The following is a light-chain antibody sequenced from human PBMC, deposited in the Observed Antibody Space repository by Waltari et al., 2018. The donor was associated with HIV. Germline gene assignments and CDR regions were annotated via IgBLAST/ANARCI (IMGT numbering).Light chain of an antibody. Sequence: QSALTQPASVSGYPGPSITISCTGTITDIGSYTTASWYQHYPGRAPKLKIYVVSKRPSGVSDRFSGSKSGNRASLTVAGLKVEDEADYYCCSYAGGRVFVLFGGGTRLTV. CDR3: CSYAGGRVFVL. CDR2: VVS. V-gene: IGLV2-23*02. CDR1: ITDIGSYTT. J-gene: IGLJ2*01.